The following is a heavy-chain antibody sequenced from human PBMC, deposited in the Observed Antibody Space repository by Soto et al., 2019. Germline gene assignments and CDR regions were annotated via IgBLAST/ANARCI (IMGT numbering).Heavy chain of an antibody. Sequence: GGSLRLSCAASGFTFSSYWMSWVRQAPGKGLEWVANIKQDGSEKYYVDSVKGRFTISRDNAKNSLYLQMNSLRAEDTAVYYCARDYSSPAYYYGMDVRGQGTTVTVS. CDR3: ARDYSSPAYYYGMDV. D-gene: IGHD6-13*01. J-gene: IGHJ6*02. CDR1: GFTFSSYW. CDR2: IKQDGSEK. V-gene: IGHV3-7*01.